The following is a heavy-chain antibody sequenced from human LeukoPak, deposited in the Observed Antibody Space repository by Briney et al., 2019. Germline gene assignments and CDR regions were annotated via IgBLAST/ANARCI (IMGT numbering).Heavy chain of an antibody. V-gene: IGHV1-69*04. CDR2: IIPIFGIA. Sequence: ASVKVSCKASGGTFSSYAISWVRQAPGQGLEWMGRIIPIFGIANYAQKFQGRVTITADKSTGTAYMELSSLRSEDTAVYYCARLSDCSGGSCYSYYYYGMDVWGQGTTVTVSS. CDR1: GGTFSSYA. CDR3: ARLSDCSGGSCYSYYYYGMDV. D-gene: IGHD2-15*01. J-gene: IGHJ6*02.